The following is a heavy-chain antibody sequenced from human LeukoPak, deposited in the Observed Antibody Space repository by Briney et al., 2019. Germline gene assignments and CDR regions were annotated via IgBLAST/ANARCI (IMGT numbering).Heavy chain of an antibody. CDR1: GDSVSSNSAA. D-gene: IGHD2-2*01. V-gene: IGHV6-1*01. CDR3: ARVGACSSTSYDCYYYMDV. CDR2: TYYRSKWYN. Sequence: PSQTLSLTCAISGDSVSSNSAAWNWIRQSPSRGLEWLGRTYYRSKWYNDYAVSVKSRITINPDTSKNQFSLQLNSVTPEDTAVYYCARVGACSSTSYDCYYYMDVWGKGTTVTVSS. J-gene: IGHJ6*03.